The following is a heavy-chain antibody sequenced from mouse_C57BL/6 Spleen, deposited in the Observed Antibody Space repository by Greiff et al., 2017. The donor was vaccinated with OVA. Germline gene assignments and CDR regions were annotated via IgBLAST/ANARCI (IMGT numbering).Heavy chain of an antibody. V-gene: IGHV5-6*01. D-gene: IGHD2-4*01. CDR1: GFTFSSYG. Sequence: EVKLVESGGDLVKPGGSLKLSCAASGFTFSSYGMSWVRQTPDKRLEWVATISSGGSYTYYPDSVKGRFTISRDNAKNTLYLQMSSLKSEDTAMYYCARHNYDKWAYFDYWGQGTTLTVSS. J-gene: IGHJ2*01. CDR2: ISSGGSYT. CDR3: ARHNYDKWAYFDY.